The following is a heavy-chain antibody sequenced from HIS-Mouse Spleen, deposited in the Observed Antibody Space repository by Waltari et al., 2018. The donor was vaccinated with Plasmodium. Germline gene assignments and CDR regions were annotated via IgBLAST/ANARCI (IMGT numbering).Heavy chain of an antibody. V-gene: IGHV4-59*08. D-gene: IGHD5-18*01. CDR2: IYYSGST. J-gene: IGHJ4*02. CDR3: ARLRYSYGYFDY. CDR1: GGSISSYY. Sequence: QVQLQESGPGLVKPSETLSLTCTVSGGSISSYYWSWIRQPPGKGLEWIGYIYYSGSTTDNPPLKSRVTRAVDTSKNQFALKLSSVTAADTAVYYCARLRYSYGYFDYWGQGTLVTVSS.